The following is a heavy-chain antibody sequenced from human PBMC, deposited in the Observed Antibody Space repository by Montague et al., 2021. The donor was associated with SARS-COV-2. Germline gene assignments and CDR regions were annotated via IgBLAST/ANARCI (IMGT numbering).Heavy chain of an antibody. CDR3: ARAVETTVVTHLDY. J-gene: IGHJ4*02. CDR2: IYYRGSA. V-gene: IGHV4-31*03. CDR1: GGSISSGGYY. Sequence: TLSLTCTVSGGSISSGGYYWSWIRQHPGKVLEWIGYIYYRGSAYYNPSLKSRVTITVDTSKNQFSLKLTSVTAADTAVYYCARAVETTVVTHLDYWGQGTPVTVSS. D-gene: IGHD4-23*01.